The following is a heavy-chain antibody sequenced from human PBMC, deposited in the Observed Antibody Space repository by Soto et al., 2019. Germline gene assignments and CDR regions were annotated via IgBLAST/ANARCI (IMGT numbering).Heavy chain of an antibody. D-gene: IGHD2-15*01. Sequence: SETLSLTCAVSGYSISSGYYWGWIRQPPGKGLGWIGSIYHSGYTHYNPSVKSRVTISVDTSKNQFSLRLTSVTAADTAVYYCARSSVVVAAAATHSVAELDYWGQGTLVTVSS. V-gene: IGHV4-38-2*01. CDR1: GYSISSGYY. CDR3: ARSSVVVAAAATHSVAELDY. J-gene: IGHJ4*02. CDR2: IYHSGYT.